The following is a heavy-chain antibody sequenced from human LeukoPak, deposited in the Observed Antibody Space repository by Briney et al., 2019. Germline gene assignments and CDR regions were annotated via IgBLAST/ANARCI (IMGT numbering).Heavy chain of an antibody. CDR3: AKDPSLPAIVVVPLFSY. CDR1: GLTVSSNY. J-gene: IGHJ4*02. V-gene: IGHV3-53*01. Sequence: PGGSLRLSCGASGLTVSSNYMSWVRQAPGKGLEWVSLIYSGGSTYYADSVKGRFTISRDNSKNTLYLQMNSLRAEDTAVYYCAKDPSLPAIVVVPLFSYWGQGTLVTVSS. D-gene: IGHD2-2*01. CDR2: IYSGGST.